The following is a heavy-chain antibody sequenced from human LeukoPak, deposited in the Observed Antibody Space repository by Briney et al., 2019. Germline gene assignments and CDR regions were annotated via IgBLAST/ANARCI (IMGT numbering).Heavy chain of an antibody. CDR2: IYWDDDK. D-gene: IGHD3-10*01. J-gene: IGHJ4*02. Sequence: SGPTLVKPTQTLTLTCTFSGFSLRTSGVGVSWIRQPPGKALEWLALIYWDDDKRYSPSLKSRLTITKDTSKNQVVLTMTNMDPVDTATYYCAHTMVRGIILDYWGQGTLVTVSS. CDR1: GFSLRTSGVG. CDR3: AHTMVRGIILDY. V-gene: IGHV2-5*02.